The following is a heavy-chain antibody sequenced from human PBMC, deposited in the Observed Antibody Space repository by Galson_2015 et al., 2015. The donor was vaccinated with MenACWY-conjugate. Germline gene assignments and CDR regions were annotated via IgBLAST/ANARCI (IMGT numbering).Heavy chain of an antibody. D-gene: IGHD3-10*01. CDR1: GYTFTSYY. V-gene: IGHV1-46*01. Sequence: SVKVSCKASGYTFTSYYMHWVRQAPGQGLEWMGIINPSGGSTSYAQKFQGRVTMTRDTSTSTVYMELSSLRSEDTAVYYCASNYGSGSYYSDYYYYGMDVWGQGTTVTISS. CDR2: INPSGGST. CDR3: ASNYGSGSYYSDYYYYGMDV. J-gene: IGHJ6*02.